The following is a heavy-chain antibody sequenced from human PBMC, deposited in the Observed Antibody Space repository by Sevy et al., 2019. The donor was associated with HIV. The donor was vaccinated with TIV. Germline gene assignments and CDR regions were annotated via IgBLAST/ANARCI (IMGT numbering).Heavy chain of an antibody. CDR2: IKSKTDGGTT. CDR3: TTQWF. V-gene: IGHV3-15*01. D-gene: IGHD3-22*01. Sequence: GGSLRLSCAGSGFTFSNTWMSWVRQAPGKGLEWIGRIKSKTDGGTTDYAATVKGTFSISRDDSKNTLYLQMNSLNTAETDVCYCTTQWFWGQGTLVTVSS. J-gene: IGHJ4*02. CDR1: GFTFSNTW.